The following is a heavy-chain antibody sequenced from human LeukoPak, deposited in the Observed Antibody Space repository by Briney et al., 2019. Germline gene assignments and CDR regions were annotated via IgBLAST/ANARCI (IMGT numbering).Heavy chain of an antibody. Sequence: KPGGSLRLSCAASGFTFSSYSMNWVRQAPGKGLEWVSSISSSSSYIYYADSVKGRFTISRDNAKNSLYLQMNSLRAEDTAVYYCARDLNHYGSGSYRGGFDYWGQGTLVTVSS. J-gene: IGHJ4*02. CDR3: ARDLNHYGSGSYRGGFDY. V-gene: IGHV3-21*01. CDR2: ISSSSSYI. D-gene: IGHD3-10*01. CDR1: GFTFSSYS.